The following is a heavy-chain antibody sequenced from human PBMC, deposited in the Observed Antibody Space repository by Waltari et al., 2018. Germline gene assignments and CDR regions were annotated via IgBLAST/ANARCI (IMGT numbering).Heavy chain of an antibody. J-gene: IGHJ4*02. CDR1: GGSFSGYY. D-gene: IGHD1-26*01. CDR3: ARGPARGVGAL. CDR2: INHSGST. Sequence: QVQLQQWGAGLLKPSETLSLTCAVYGGSFSGYYWSWIRQPPGKGLEWIGEINHSGSTNCNPSLKSRVTISVDTSKNQFSLKLSSVTAADTAVYYCARGPARGVGALWGQGTLVTVSS. V-gene: IGHV4-34*01.